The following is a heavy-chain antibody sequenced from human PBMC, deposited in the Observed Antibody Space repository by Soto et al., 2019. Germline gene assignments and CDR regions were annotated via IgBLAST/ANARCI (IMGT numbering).Heavy chain of an antibody. CDR3: ARGDTVTTFDY. J-gene: IGHJ4*02. CDR2: ISYDGSNK. D-gene: IGHD4-17*01. CDR1: GFTFSSYA. Sequence: QVQLVESGGGVVQPGRSLRLSCAASGFTFSSYAMHWVRQATGKGLEWVAVISYDGSNKYYADSVKGRFTISRDNSKNTLYLQMISLRAEDTAVYYCARGDTVTTFDYWGQGTLVTVSS. V-gene: IGHV3-30-3*01.